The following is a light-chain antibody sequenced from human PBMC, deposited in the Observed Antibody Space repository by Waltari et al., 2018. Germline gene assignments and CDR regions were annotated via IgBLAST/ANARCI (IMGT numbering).Light chain of an antibody. J-gene: IGKJ1*01. CDR3: LQDYIYPWT. V-gene: IGKV1-9*01. CDR2: AAS. Sequence: DIQLTQSPSFLSASVGDRVTITCRASQGISSYLAWYQQKPGKAPKFLIYAASTLQSGVPSRFSGSGSGTEFTLTISSLQPEDFATYYCLQDYIYPWTFGQGTKVEI. CDR1: QGISSY.